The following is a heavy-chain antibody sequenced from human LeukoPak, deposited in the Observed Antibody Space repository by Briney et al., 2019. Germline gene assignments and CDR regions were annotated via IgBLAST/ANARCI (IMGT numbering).Heavy chain of an antibody. CDR3: VRAADGPGAFDI. Sequence: GRTLRLSRALSRVTPKNYVINWVLQSASQGLESFTCISTSRSYRYYADSVKRRFTISRDNAQTTLHLQMTRLRAEDTAVYYCVRAADGPGAFDIWGPGTMVTVSS. V-gene: IGHV3-21*01. J-gene: IGHJ3*02. D-gene: IGHD6-13*01. CDR1: RVTPKNYV. CDR2: ISTSRSYR.